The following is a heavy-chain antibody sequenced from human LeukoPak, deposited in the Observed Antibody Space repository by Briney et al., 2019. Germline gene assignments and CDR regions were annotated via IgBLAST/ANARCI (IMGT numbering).Heavy chain of an antibody. D-gene: IGHD3-22*01. V-gene: IGHV4-39*01. CDR2: IYYSGST. J-gene: IGHJ5*02. Sequence: SETLSLTCSASGGSISSSSYYWGWLRQPPGKGLEGIATIYYSGSTYYNPSLKSRVTISVDTSKNQFSLKLSSVTAADPAVYYCARHAGRHTMIVVVQGWFDPWGQGTLVTVSS. CDR1: GGSISSSSYY. CDR3: ARHAGRHTMIVVVQGWFDP.